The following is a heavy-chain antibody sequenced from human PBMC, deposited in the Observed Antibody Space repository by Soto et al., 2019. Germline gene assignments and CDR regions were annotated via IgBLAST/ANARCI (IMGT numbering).Heavy chain of an antibody. CDR2: MSYSGSA. D-gene: IGHD3-22*01. V-gene: IGHV4-61*01. CDR3: ARLLYYYDTTGYYFFDY. CDR1: GGSVSSGTYY. Sequence: SETLSLTCTVSGGSVSSGTYYWSWIRQPPGKGLEWIGYMSYSGSANYNPSLKSRVTISVDSSKNQFSLKLSSVPAADTAVYFCARLLYYYDTTGYYFFDYWGQGIPVTVSS. J-gene: IGHJ4*02.